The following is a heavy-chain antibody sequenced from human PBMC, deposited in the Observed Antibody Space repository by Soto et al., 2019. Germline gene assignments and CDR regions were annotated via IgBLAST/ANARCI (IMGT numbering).Heavy chain of an antibody. J-gene: IGHJ4*02. D-gene: IGHD5-12*01. Sequence: QVQLVQSGAEVKKPGSSVKVSCKASGGTFSSYTISWVRQAPGQGLEWMGRIIPILGIANYAQKFQGRVTXTXVKATSTAYMELSSLRSEDTAVYYCASEGRVARFDYWGQGTLVTVSS. CDR2: IIPILGIA. CDR1: GGTFSSYT. CDR3: ASEGRVARFDY. V-gene: IGHV1-69*02.